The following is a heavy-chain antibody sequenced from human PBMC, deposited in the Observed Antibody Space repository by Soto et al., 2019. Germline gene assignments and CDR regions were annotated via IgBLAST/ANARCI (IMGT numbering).Heavy chain of an antibody. CDR3: ARGVGYCSSTGCPDPMPFDI. J-gene: IGHJ3*02. CDR2: IYYSGST. D-gene: IGHD2-2*03. V-gene: IGHV4-59*01. CDR1: GGSISSYY. Sequence: SETLSLTCTVPGGSISSYYWSWIRQPPGKGLEWIGYIYYSGSTNYNPSLKSRVTISVDTSKNQFSLKLSSVTAADTAVYYCARGVGYCSSTGCPDPMPFDIWGQGTMVTVSS.